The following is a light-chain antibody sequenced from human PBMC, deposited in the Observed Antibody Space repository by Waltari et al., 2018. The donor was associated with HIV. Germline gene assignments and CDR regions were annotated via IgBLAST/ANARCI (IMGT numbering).Light chain of an antibody. J-gene: IGKJ1*01. Sequence: EIVLAQSPGTLSLSPGERATLSCRASQSVSTNYLAWYQQKPGQAPRLLIYGASNRATGIPDRFRGSGSGTDFTLTISRLEPEDFAVYYCQQYVISPWTFGQGTKVEIK. CDR2: GAS. CDR3: QQYVISPWT. V-gene: IGKV3-20*01. CDR1: QSVSTNY.